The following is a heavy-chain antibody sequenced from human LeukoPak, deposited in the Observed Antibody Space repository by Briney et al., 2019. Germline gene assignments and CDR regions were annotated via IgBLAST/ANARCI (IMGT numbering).Heavy chain of an antibody. CDR3: ARVAGVSYNYFDS. CDR1: GYTFITYG. CDR2: ITPYNGDT. J-gene: IGHJ4*02. Sequence: GASVNVSCKASGYTFITYGITWVRQAPGQGLEWMGWITPYNGDTNYAQNLQDRVTMTTDTSTSTAYMELRSLRSDDTAMYFCARVAGVSYNYFDSWGQGTLVTVSS. V-gene: IGHV1-18*01. D-gene: IGHD1-26*01.